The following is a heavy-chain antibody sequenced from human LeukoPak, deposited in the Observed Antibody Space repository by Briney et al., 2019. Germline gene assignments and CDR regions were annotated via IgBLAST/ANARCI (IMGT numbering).Heavy chain of an antibody. CDR2: ITPSGGT. CDR3: ARDRYGDGFAHFDY. CDR1: GYTFTSYA. D-gene: IGHD5-24*01. J-gene: IGHJ4*02. Sequence: GASVKVSCKASGYTFTSYAMHWVRQAPGQGLEWTGWITPSGGTNYPQKFQGRVAITWDTSISTAYMDLSRLTSDDTAVYYCARDRYGDGFAHFDYWGQGALVTVSS. V-gene: IGHV1-2*02.